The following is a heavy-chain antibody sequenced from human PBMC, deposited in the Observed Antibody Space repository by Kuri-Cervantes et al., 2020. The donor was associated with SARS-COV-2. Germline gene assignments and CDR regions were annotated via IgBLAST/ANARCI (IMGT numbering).Heavy chain of an antibody. V-gene: IGHV3-7*01. CDR3: ASTMTTVTYPSWYFDY. D-gene: IGHD4-11*01. J-gene: IGHJ4*02. CDR1: GFTFSSYW. Sequence: GESLKISCAASGFTFSSYWMSWVRQAPGKGLEWVANIKQDGSEKYYVDSVKGRFTISRDNAKNSLYLQMNSLRAADTAVYYCASTMTTVTYPSWYFDYWGQGTLVTVSS. CDR2: IKQDGSEK.